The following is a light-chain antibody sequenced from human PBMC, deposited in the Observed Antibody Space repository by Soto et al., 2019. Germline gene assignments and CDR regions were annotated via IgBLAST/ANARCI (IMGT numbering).Light chain of an antibody. CDR1: SSDVGGYNY. V-gene: IGLV2-8*01. J-gene: IGLJ2*01. CDR2: EVS. CDR3: CSYAGSKTL. Sequence: QSALTQPPSASGSPGQSVTISCTGTSSDVGGYNYVSWYQQHPGKAPKLMIYEVSKRPSGVPDRFSGSKSGNTASLTVSGLQAEEEADYYCCSYAGSKTLFGGGTQLTVL.